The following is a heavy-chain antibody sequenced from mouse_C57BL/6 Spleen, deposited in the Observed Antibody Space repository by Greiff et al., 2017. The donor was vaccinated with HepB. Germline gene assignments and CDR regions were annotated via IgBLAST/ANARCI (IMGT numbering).Heavy chain of an antibody. J-gene: IGHJ1*03. CDR3: ARQLRLLWYFDV. D-gene: IGHD3-2*02. CDR2: IYPSDSET. CDR1: GYTFTSYW. V-gene: IGHV1-61*01. Sequence: QVQLQQPGAELVRPGSSVKLSCKASGYTFTSYWMDWVKQRPGQGLEWIGNIYPSDSETHYNQKFKDKATLTVDKSSSTAYMQLSSLTSEDSAVYYCARQLRLLWYFDVWGTGTTVTVSS.